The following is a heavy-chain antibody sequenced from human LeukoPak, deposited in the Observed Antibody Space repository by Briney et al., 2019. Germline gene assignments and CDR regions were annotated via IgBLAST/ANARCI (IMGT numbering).Heavy chain of an antibody. D-gene: IGHD6-19*01. CDR3: ARDKRVAVAGTYIYYYYMDV. V-gene: IGHV4-4*07. J-gene: IGHJ6*03. CDR2: IYISGSGST. Sequence: SETLSLTCTVSGGSISSYYWSWIRQPAGKGLEWIGRIYISGSGSTNYNPSLKSRVTMSVDTSKNQFSLRLSSVTAADTAVYYCARDKRVAVAGTYIYYYYMDVWGNGTTVTISS. CDR1: GGSISSYY.